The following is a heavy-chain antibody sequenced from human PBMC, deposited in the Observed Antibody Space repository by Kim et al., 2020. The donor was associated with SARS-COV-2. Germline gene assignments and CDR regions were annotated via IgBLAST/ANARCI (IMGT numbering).Heavy chain of an antibody. CDR1: GVTVSSNY. CDR2: IYSGGST. J-gene: IGHJ6*02. Sequence: GGSLRLSCAASGVTVSSNYMSWVRQAPGKGLEWVSVIYSGGSTYYADSVKGRFTISRDNSKNTLYLQMNSLRAEDTAVDYCARGELELPYGMDVWGQGTTVTVSS. D-gene: IGHD1-7*01. CDR3: ARGELELPYGMDV. V-gene: IGHV3-53*01.